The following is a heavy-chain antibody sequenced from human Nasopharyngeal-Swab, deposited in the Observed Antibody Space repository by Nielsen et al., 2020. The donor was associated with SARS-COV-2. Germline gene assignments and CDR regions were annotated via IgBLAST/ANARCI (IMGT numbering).Heavy chain of an antibody. J-gene: IGHJ6*02. CDR1: GFTFSSYS. CDR3: AREVERFLEGVQSVMDV. V-gene: IGHV3-21*01. D-gene: IGHD3-3*01. CDR2: ISSSSSYI. Sequence: GESLKISCAASGFTFSSYSMNWVRQAPGKGLEWVSSISSSSSYIYYADSVKGRFTISRDNAKNSLYLQMNSLRAEDTAVYYCAREVERFLEGVQSVMDVWGQGTTVTVSS.